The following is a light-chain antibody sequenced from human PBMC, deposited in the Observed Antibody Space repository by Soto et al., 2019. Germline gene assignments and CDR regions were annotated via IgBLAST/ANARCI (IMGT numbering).Light chain of an antibody. CDR3: PQSNSYSLK. CDR2: SAS. V-gene: IGKV1-5*01. CDR1: QSISSW. Sequence: DIQMTQSPSNLSASVGDRVTITCRGSQSISSWLAWYQHHPAIAPTLLFYSASSSLSGLPSRFTPTGSGTQFPLPILPLQPYVFATYYSPQSNSYSLKFRQGSKV. J-gene: IGKJ1*01.